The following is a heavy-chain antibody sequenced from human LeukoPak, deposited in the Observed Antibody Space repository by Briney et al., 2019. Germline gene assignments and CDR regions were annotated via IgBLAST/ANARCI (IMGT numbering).Heavy chain of an antibody. CDR3: AGTEGDDAFDI. CDR2: IYYSGST. J-gene: IGHJ3*02. Sequence: SETLSLTCTVSGGSISSSSYYWGWIRQPPGKGLEWIGSIYYSGSTYYNPSLKSRVTISVDTSKNQFSLKLSSVTAADTAVYYCAGTEGDDAFDIWGQGTMVTVSS. CDR1: GGSISSSSYY. V-gene: IGHV4-39*07. D-gene: IGHD3-16*01.